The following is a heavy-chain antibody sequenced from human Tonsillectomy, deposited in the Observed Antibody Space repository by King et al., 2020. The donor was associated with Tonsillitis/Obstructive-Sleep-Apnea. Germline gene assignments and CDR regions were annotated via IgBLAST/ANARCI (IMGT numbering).Heavy chain of an antibody. D-gene: IGHD3-9*01. CDR3: AREILTEIDY. J-gene: IGHJ4*02. Sequence: QLQESGPGLVRPSGTLSLTCTVSGGSISTYYWSWIRQPPGKGLEWIGYIYYSGRTKYNPSLKSRVTISVDTSKNQFSLKLSSVTAADTAVYYCAREILTEIDYWGQGMLVTVAS. CDR2: IYYSGRT. V-gene: IGHV4-59*01. CDR1: GGSISTYY.